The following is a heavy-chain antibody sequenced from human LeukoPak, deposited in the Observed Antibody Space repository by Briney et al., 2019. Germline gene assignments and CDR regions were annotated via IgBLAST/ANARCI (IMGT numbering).Heavy chain of an antibody. J-gene: IGHJ4*02. D-gene: IGHD4-23*01. Sequence: SETLSLTCTVSGGSISSYYWSWIRQPPGKGLEWIGYIYYSGSTNYNPSLKSRVTISVDTSKNQFYLKLSFVTAADTAVYYCARANSYGGKGLDYWGQGTLVTVSS. V-gene: IGHV4-59*01. CDR3: ARANSYGGKGLDY. CDR1: GGSISSYY. CDR2: IYYSGST.